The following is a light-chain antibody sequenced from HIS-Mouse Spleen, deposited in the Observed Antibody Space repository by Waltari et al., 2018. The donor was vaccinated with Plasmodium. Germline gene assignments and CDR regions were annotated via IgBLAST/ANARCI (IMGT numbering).Light chain of an antibody. J-gene: IGLJ3*02. Sequence: QSALTQPASVSGSPGQSITISCTGTSSDVGSYNHVSWYQQHPGKAPKLMIYEGSKRPSGVSKRFAGSKSGNTASLTIAGLQAEDEADYYCCSYAGSSTFVFGGGTKLTVL. CDR2: EGS. CDR1: SSDVGSYNH. CDR3: CSYAGSSTFV. V-gene: IGLV2-23*03.